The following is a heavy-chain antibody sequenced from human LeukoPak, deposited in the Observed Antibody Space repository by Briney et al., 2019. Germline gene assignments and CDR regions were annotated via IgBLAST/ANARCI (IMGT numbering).Heavy chain of an antibody. CDR2: ISYDGSNK. CDR3: ARDIYDSSGYGGDY. V-gene: IGHV3-30-3*01. J-gene: IGHJ4*02. Sequence: GGSLRLSCAASGFTFSSYAMHWVRQAPGKGLEWVAVISYDGSNKYYADSVKGRFTISRDNSKNTLYLQMNSLRAEDKAVYYCARDIYDSSGYGGDYWGQGTLVTVSS. CDR1: GFTFSSYA. D-gene: IGHD3-22*01.